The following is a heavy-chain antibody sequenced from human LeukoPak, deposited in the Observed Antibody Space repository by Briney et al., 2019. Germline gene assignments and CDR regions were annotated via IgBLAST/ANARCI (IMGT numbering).Heavy chain of an antibody. D-gene: IGHD1-20*01. CDR1: GGTFSSYA. CDR2: IIPILGIA. Sequence: GASVNVSCKASGGTFSSYAISWVRQAPGQGLEWMGRIIPILGIANYAQKFQGRVTITADKSTSTAYMELSSLRSEDTAVYYCAKSLTGMNSFDYWGQGTLVTVSS. V-gene: IGHV1-69*04. J-gene: IGHJ4*02. CDR3: AKSLTGMNSFDY.